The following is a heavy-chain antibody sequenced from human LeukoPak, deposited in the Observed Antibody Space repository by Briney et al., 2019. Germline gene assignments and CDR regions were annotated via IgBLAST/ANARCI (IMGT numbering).Heavy chain of an antibody. CDR2: FDPEDGET. CDR3: ARDRYNGIFGVVHWDY. CDR1: GYTLTELS. V-gene: IGHV1-24*01. J-gene: IGHJ4*02. D-gene: IGHD3-3*01. Sequence: ASVKVSCKVSGYTLTELSMHWVRQAPGKGLEWMGGFDPEDGETIYAQKFQGRVTMTEDTSTDTAYMELSGLRSEDTAVYYFARDRYNGIFGVVHWDYWGQGTLVTVSS.